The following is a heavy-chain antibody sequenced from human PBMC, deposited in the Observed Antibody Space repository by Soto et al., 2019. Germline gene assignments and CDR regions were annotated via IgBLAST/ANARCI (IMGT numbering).Heavy chain of an antibody. Sequence: QVQLVQSGAEVKKPWSSVKVSCKAPGGTFSSYAISWVRQAPGQGLEWMGGIIPIFGTAKYAPKFQGRVTITADESTSTGYMELSSLRSEDTAVYYCARSQGGSSSLDIYYYYYYGMDVWGQGTTVTVSS. CDR1: GGTFSSYA. D-gene: IGHD2-15*01. J-gene: IGHJ6*02. V-gene: IGHV1-69*01. CDR3: ARSQGGSSSLDIYYYYYYGMDV. CDR2: IIPIFGTA.